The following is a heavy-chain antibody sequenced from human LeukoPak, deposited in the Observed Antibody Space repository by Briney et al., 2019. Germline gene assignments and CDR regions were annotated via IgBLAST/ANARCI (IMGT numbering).Heavy chain of an antibody. CDR3: ARGLGGYTSYYYYGMDV. V-gene: IGHV7-4-1*02. D-gene: IGHD1-1*01. J-gene: IGHJ6*02. CDR1: GYTFTTYA. Sequence: GASVKVSCKASGYTFTTYAMNWVRQAPGQGLEWMGWINTNTGNPTYAQGFRGRFVFSLDTSVSTANLLISSLKAEDTAVYYCARGLGGYTSYYYYGMDVWGQGTTVTVSS. CDR2: INTNTGNP.